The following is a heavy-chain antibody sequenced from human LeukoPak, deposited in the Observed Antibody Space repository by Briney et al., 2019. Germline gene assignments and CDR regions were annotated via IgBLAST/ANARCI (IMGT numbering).Heavy chain of an antibody. V-gene: IGHV3-23*01. D-gene: IGHD5-18*01. CDR2: ITSGGAP. CDR1: GFTFSNYA. J-gene: IGHJ4*02. Sequence: GGSLRLSCAASGFTFSNYAVMWVRQAPGQGLEWVSAITSGGAPRYADSVKGRFTISRDNSKNTLYLQMNSLRAEDTALYYCAKGLIEYSYGNFDYWGQGTLVTVSS. CDR3: AKGLIEYSYGNFDY.